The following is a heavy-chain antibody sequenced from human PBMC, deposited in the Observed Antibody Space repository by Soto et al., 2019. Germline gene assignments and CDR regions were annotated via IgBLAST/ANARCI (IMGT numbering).Heavy chain of an antibody. CDR2: ISLDGGNK. CDR3: AKDWGIAVAAH. V-gene: IGHV3-30*18. CDR1: GFTFSSTG. D-gene: IGHD6-19*01. Sequence: QVQLVESGGGVVQPGGALRLSCAASGFTFSSTGMHWVRQAPGKGLEWVAVISLDGGNKYYGDSVKGRFTISRDNSKNTLYLQMNSLRADDTAVYYCAKDWGIAVAAHWGQGTLVTVSS. J-gene: IGHJ4*02.